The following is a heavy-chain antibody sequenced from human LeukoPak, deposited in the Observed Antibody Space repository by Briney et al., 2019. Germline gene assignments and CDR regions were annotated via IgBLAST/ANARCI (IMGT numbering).Heavy chain of an antibody. Sequence: GGSLRLSCAASGFTFSSYAMSWVRQAPGKGLEWVSAISGSGGSTYYADSVKGRFTISRDNSKSTLYLQMNSLRAEDTAVYYCAKGDYYDSSGYPTGFDYWGQGTLVTVSS. CDR2: ISGSGGST. CDR3: AKGDYYDSSGYPTGFDY. J-gene: IGHJ4*02. D-gene: IGHD3-22*01. V-gene: IGHV3-23*01. CDR1: GFTFSSYA.